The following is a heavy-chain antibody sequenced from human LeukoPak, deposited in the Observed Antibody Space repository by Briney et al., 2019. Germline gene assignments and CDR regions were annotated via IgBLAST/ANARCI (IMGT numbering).Heavy chain of an antibody. J-gene: IGHJ4*02. CDR2: ISAYNGNT. CDR3: ARGSNDYVWGSYRLCDY. D-gene: IGHD3-16*02. V-gene: IGHV1-18*01. CDR1: GYTFTSYD. Sequence: ASVKVSCKASGYTFTSYDISWVRQAPGQGLEWMGWISAYNGNTNYAQKLQGRVTMTTDTSTSTAYMELRSLRSDDTAVYYCARGSNDYVWGSYRLCDYWGQGTLVTVSS.